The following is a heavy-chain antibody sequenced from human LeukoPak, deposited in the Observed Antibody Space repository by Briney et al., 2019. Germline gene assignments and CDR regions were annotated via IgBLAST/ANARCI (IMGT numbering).Heavy chain of an antibody. CDR2: IRSKAYGGTT. V-gene: IGHV3-49*03. Sequence: GGSLRLSCTASGFTFGDYAMSWFRQAPGKGLEWVGFIRSKAYGGTTEYAASVKGRFTISRDDSKSIAYLQMNSLKTEDTAVYYCTRAVQPEIVVVVAAPPDFDYWGQGTLVTVSS. D-gene: IGHD2-15*01. J-gene: IGHJ4*02. CDR1: GFTFGDYA. CDR3: TRAVQPEIVVVVAAPPDFDY.